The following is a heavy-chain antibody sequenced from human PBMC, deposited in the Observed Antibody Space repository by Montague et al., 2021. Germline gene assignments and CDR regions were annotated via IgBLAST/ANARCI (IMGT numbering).Heavy chain of an antibody. D-gene: IGHD2-8*01. J-gene: IGHJ4*02. V-gene: IGHV4-30-4*01. Sequence: SETLSFTCTVSGGSIRSDDYYWNWIRQPPGEGLEWIGYIYSSGTTYYNPSLKSRPSMSVDTSKNQFSLKLTSVTAADTAVYYCARDNCSDGVCFLDYWGQGTLVAVSS. CDR2: IYSSGTT. CDR3: ARDNCSDGVCFLDY. CDR1: GGSIRSDDYY.